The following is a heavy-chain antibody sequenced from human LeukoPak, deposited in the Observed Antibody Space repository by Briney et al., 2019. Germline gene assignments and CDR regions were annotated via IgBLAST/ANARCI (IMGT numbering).Heavy chain of an antibody. V-gene: IGHV3-23*01. CDR1: GFTFSSYA. Sequence: GGSLRLSCAASGFTFSSYAMSWVRQAPGKGLEWVSAISGSGGSTYYADSVKGRFTISRDNSKNTLYLQMNSLRAEDTAVYYCAKCRNDIAVLPAAIVVSAYYFDYWGQGTLVTVSS. CDR2: ISGSGGST. J-gene: IGHJ4*02. D-gene: IGHD2-2*01. CDR3: AKCRNDIAVLPAAIVVSAYYFDY.